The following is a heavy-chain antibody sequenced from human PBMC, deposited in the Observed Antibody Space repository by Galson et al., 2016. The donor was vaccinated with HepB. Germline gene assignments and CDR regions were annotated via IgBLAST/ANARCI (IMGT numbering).Heavy chain of an antibody. V-gene: IGHV2-5*02. D-gene: IGHD2-21*01. CDR1: GFSLLTHGVA. J-gene: IGHJ4*02. CDR3: AHRLTVDMTVVVSLDY. Sequence: LVKPTQTPTLTCTFSGFSLLTHGVAVGWIRQPPGKALGWLAPIYWDDDKPYSPSLKSRLTITKDTSKNQVVLTMTNMDPVDTATYYCAHRLTVDMTVVVSLDYWGQGPLVTVSS. CDR2: IYWDDDK.